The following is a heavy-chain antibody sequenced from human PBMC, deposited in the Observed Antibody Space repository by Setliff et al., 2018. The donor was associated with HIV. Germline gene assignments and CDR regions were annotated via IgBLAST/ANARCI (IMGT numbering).Heavy chain of an antibody. Sequence: GGSLRLSCETSGFIFSSYEMNWVRQAPGKGLEWISKLSTTGTNIHYADSVKGRFTISRDNTKNSLYLQMDGLRVEDTAVYYCAQAQTSVSGSYYQYLQHWGQGTLVTVSS. CDR3: AQAQTSVSGSYYQYLQH. V-gene: IGHV3-48*03. J-gene: IGHJ1*01. CDR2: LSTTGTNI. CDR1: GFIFSSYE. D-gene: IGHD3-10*01.